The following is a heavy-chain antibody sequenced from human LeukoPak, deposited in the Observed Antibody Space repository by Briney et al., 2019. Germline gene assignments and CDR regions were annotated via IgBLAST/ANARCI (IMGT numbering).Heavy chain of an antibody. D-gene: IGHD6-6*01. J-gene: IGHJ4*02. V-gene: IGHV7-4-1*02. CDR2: INTNTGNP. CDR1: GYTFTSYA. Sequence: ASVKVSCKASGYTFTSYAMNWVRQAPGQGIEWMGWINTNTGNPTYAQGFTGRFVFSLDTSVSTAYLQISSLKAEDTAVYYCARGSPHTYSSSSSIDYWGQGTLVTVSS. CDR3: ARGSPHTYSSSSSIDY.